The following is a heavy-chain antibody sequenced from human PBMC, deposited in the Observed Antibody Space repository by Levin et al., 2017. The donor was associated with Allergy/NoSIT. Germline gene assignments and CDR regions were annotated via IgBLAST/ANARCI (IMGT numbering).Heavy chain of an antibody. CDR1: GFTFSNYG. J-gene: IGHJ4*02. D-gene: IGHD3-16*01. V-gene: IGHV3-30*03. CDR3: ARGSRRIFTFGEGVEPALDY. CDR2: ISSDASDK. Sequence: GESLKISCAASGFTFSNYGLHWVRQAPGKGLEWLALISSDASDKYYTDSVKGRFTISRDNSKKTLYLQMSSLRAEDTAVYYCARGSRRIFTFGEGVEPALDYWGQGTLVTVSS.